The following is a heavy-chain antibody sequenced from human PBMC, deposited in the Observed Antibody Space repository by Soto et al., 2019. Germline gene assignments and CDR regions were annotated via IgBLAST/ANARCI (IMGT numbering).Heavy chain of an antibody. D-gene: IGHD3-3*01. CDR3: ARDFGSDLSAPGAVFDY. Sequence: ASVKVSCKASGYFFTSYGITWVRQAPGQGLEWMGWISPYNGNTKYAQNFQGRVTMTTDTSTSTAYMEVRRLRSDDPAVYYCARDFGSDLSAPGAVFDYWGQGTLVTVSS. CDR1: GYFFTSYG. J-gene: IGHJ4*02. CDR2: ISPYNGNT. V-gene: IGHV1-18*04.